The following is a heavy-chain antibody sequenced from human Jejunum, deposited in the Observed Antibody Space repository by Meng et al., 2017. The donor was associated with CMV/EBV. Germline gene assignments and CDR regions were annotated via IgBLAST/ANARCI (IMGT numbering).Heavy chain of an antibody. Sequence: QVQLVQSGGEVKKPGASVKVSCKASGYTFSSFGISWVRQAPGQGLEWMGWISAYNGKTNYAQKFQGRVTMTTDTSTSTAYMEVRSLTSDDTAVYYCASGFLPSWFDPWGQGTLVTVSS. CDR2: ISAYNGKT. D-gene: IGHD3-10*01. V-gene: IGHV1-18*01. CDR1: GYTFSSFG. CDR3: ASGFLPSWFDP. J-gene: IGHJ5*02.